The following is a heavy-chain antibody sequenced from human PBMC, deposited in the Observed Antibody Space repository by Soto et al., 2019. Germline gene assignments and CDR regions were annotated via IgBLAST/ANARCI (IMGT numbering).Heavy chain of an antibody. V-gene: IGHV4-59*13. J-gene: IGHJ4*02. D-gene: IGHD1-1*01. CDR2: IYYSGST. CDR1: GGSISSYY. CDR3: ARNWNVCAFDY. Sequence: SETLSLTCTVSGGSISSYYWSWIRQPPGKGLEWIGYIYYSGSTNYNPSLKSRVTISVDTSKNQFYLKLSSVTAADPAVYYCARNWNVCAFDYCGQGTLVTVSS.